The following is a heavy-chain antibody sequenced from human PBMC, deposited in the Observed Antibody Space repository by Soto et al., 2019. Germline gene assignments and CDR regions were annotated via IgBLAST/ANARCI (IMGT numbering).Heavy chain of an antibody. CDR3: ARDPRGGIPPYGMDV. CDR2: IIPIFGTA. J-gene: IGHJ6*02. Sequence: QVQLVQSGAEVKKPGSSVKVSCKASGGTFSSYAISWVRQAPGQGLEWMGGIIPIFGTANYAQKFQGRVKITADESTSTAYMELGSLRSEDTAVYYRARDPRGGIPPYGMDVWGQGTTVTVSS. CDR1: GGTFSSYA. D-gene: IGHD3-10*01. V-gene: IGHV1-69*01.